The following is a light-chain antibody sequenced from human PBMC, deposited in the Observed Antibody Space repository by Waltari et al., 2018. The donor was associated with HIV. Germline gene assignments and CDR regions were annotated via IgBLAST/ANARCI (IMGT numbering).Light chain of an antibody. CDR3: CSYAGSYGVV. CDR2: DVS. Sequence: QSALTQPRSVSGSPGPSVTISCTGPSSAVGGYNYVSWYQQHPGKAPKLMIYDVSKRPSGVPDRFSGSKSGNTAPLTISGLQAEDEADYYCCSYAGSYGVVFGGGTKLTVL. CDR1: SSAVGGYNY. J-gene: IGLJ2*01. V-gene: IGLV2-11*01.